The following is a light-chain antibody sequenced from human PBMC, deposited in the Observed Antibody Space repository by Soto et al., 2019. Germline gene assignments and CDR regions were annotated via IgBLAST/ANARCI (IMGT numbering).Light chain of an antibody. Sequence: EIVLTQSPATLSLSPGERATLSCRASQSVASYLAWYQQKPGQAPRLVIYDASTLQSGVPSRFSGSGSGTDFTLTISSLQPEDVATYYCQKYNSAPRTFGQGTKVEIK. V-gene: IGKV3-11*01. J-gene: IGKJ1*01. CDR1: QSVASY. CDR2: DAS. CDR3: QKYNSAPRT.